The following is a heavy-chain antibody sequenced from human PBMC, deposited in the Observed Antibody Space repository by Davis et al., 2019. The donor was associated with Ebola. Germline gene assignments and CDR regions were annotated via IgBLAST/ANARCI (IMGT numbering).Heavy chain of an antibody. J-gene: IGHJ4*02. CDR3: ARDLGMVAAFGVDY. D-gene: IGHD3-16*01. CDR2: IIPIFGTA. V-gene: IGHV1-69*06. CDR1: GGTFSSYA. Sequence: AASVKVSCKASGGTFSSYAISWVRQAPGQGLEWMGGIIPIFGTANYAQKFQGRVTITADKSTSTAYMELSSLRSEDTAVYYCARDLGMVAAFGVDYWGQGTLVTVSS.